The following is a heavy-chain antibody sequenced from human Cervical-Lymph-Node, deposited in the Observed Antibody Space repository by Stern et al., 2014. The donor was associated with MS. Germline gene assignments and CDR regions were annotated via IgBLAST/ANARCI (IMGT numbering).Heavy chain of an antibody. CDR1: GYTFTSYG. J-gene: IGHJ3*02. CDR3: ARGLLGSENAFDI. V-gene: IGHV1-18*01. CDR2: FSAYNGNT. Sequence: QVQLVQSGAEVKKPGASVKVSCKASGYTFTSYGISRVRQAPGQGLEWMGLFSAYNGNTNYAQKLHGRVTMTTDPATSTAYVVLRSLRSDDTAVYYCARGLLGSENAFDIWGQGTMVTVSS. D-gene: IGHD2-15*01.